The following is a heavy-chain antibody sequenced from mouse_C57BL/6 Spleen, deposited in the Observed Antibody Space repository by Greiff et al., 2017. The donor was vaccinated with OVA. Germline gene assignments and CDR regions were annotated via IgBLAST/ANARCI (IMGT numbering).Heavy chain of an antibody. CDR3: ARNYYGSSHAWFAY. J-gene: IGHJ3*01. Sequence: EVKLEESGGGLVKPGGSLKLSCAASGFTFSDYGMHWVRQAPEKGLGWVAYISSGSSTIYYADTVKGRFTISRDNAKNTLFLQMTSLRSEDTAMYYCARNYYGSSHAWFAYWGQGTLVTVSA. CDR1: GFTFSDYG. V-gene: IGHV5-17*01. D-gene: IGHD1-1*01. CDR2: ISSGSSTI.